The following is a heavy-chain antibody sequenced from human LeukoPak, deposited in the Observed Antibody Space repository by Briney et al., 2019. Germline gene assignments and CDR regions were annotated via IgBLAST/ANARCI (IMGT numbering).Heavy chain of an antibody. CDR3: ARDSSAAGRDYYYYYGMDV. CDR1: GYTFTSYA. J-gene: IGHJ6*02. V-gene: IGHV1-3*01. Sequence: ASVKVSCKASGYTFTSYAMHWVRQAPGQRLEWMGWINAGNGNTKYSQKFQGRVTITGDTSASTAYMELSSLRSEDTAVYYCARDSSAAGRDYYYYYGMDVWGQGTTVTVSS. D-gene: IGHD6-13*01. CDR2: INAGNGNT.